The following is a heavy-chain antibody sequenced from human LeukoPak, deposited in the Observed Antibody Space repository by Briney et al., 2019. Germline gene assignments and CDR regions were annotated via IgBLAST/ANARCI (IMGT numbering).Heavy chain of an antibody. CDR2: ISGSGGRT. CDR1: GFTVSSYG. Sequence: GGSLRLSCAASGFTVSSYGMSWVRQAPGKGLEWVSTISGSGGRTYFADSVKGRFTISRDNSKNTLYLQMNSLRAEDTAVYYSAKIDPRGYSFGIGAFDIWGQGTMVTVSS. V-gene: IGHV3-23*01. J-gene: IGHJ3*02. D-gene: IGHD5-18*01. CDR3: AKIDPRGYSFGIGAFDI.